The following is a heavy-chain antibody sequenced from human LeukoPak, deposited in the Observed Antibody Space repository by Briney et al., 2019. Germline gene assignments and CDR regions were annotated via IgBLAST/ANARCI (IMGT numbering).Heavy chain of an antibody. CDR3: ARESLGSSGYYRDY. D-gene: IGHD3-22*01. CDR2: ISSSSSYI. J-gene: IGHJ4*02. CDR1: GFTFSSYS. Sequence: GGSLRLSCAASGFTFSSYSMNWVRQAPGKGLEWVSSISSSSSYIYYADSAKGRFTISRDNAKNSLYLQMNSLRAEDTAVYYCARESLGSSGYYRDYWGQGTLVTVSS. V-gene: IGHV3-21*01.